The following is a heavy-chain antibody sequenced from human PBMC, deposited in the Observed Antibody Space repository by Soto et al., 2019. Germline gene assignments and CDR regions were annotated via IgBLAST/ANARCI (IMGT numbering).Heavy chain of an antibody. CDR1: GYSFTSYW. J-gene: IGHJ4*02. V-gene: IGHV5-51*01. D-gene: IGHD6-19*01. CDR3: ARPESSGWYAY. Sequence: XESLTISCKGSGYSFTSYWIAWVRQMPGRGLEWMAIVNPGDSDTRYSPSFQGRVTVSADKSINTAYLQWSSLKASDTAIYYCARPESSGWYAYWGQGTLVTVSS. CDR2: VNPGDSDT.